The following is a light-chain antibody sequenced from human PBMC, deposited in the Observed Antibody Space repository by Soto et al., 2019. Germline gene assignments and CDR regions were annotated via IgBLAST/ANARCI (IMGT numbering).Light chain of an antibody. J-gene: IGKJ5*01. CDR3: QHYGPSPIT. V-gene: IGKV3-20*01. Sequence: TVVTQSRGNLSVSAGDGASAPCTASQSVSSEFITWYQQKPGQHPRLLIHDTSSRATGIPDRFSGSGSGTDSTRSTSRLEPEDVAVYYCQHYGPSPITVGQGTRLEIK. CDR2: DTS. CDR1: QSVSSEF.